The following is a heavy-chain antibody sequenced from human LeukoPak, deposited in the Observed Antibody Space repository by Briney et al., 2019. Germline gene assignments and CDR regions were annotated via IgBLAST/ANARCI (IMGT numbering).Heavy chain of an antibody. J-gene: IGHJ3*01. V-gene: IGHV1-46*01. CDR3: ARGPSEYSSSSDTFDV. CDR1: GYTFTGYN. Sequence: ASVKVSCKASGYTFTGYNMHWVRQAPGQGLEWMGIINPSGGSTSYAQKFQVRVTMTRDMSTSTVYMELSSLRSEDTAVYYCARGPSEYSSSSDTFDVWGQGTMVTVSS. D-gene: IGHD6-6*01. CDR2: INPSGGST.